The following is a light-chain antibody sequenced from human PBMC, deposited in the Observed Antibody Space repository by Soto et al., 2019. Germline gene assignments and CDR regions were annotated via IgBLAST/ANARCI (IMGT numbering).Light chain of an antibody. J-gene: IGKJ1*01. CDR3: QQYYGSPWT. Sequence: DIVMTQSPDSLAVSLGERATIDCKSSQNILYSSNHKNYLAWYQQKPGQPPRLLFYWASTRESGVPDRFSGSGSGAHFTLTIIGLQPEDVAVYYCQQYYGSPWTFGQGTKVEVK. CDR2: WAS. V-gene: IGKV4-1*01. CDR1: QNILYSSNHKNY.